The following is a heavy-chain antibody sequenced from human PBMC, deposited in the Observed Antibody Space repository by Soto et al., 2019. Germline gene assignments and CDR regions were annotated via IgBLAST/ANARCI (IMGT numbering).Heavy chain of an antibody. J-gene: IGHJ3*02. CDR3: ASDRGSSSGWLSAFDI. Sequence: SETLSLTCTVSGGSISSYYWSWIRQPPGKGLEWIGYLYYSGSTNYNPSLKSRVTISVDSSKNHFFLNLSSVTAADTAVYYCASDRGSSSGWLSAFDIWGQGTMVTVSS. D-gene: IGHD6-19*01. CDR2: LYYSGST. CDR1: GGSISSYY. V-gene: IGHV4-59*01.